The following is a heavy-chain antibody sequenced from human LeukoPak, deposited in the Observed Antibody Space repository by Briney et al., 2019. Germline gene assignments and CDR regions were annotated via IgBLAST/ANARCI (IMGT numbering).Heavy chain of an antibody. D-gene: IGHD2-8*01. CDR3: GRRSDICVWVPLVIVI. CDR2: IYTSGST. Sequence: PSETLSLTCTVSGGSISRDYLSGLRQPAGKGLEWIGRIYTSGSTNYNPSLKSRVTISVDTSKKPFSLKLSSVPPADTCVSLRGRRSDICVWVPLVIVIWGQGTMVTVSS. J-gene: IGHJ3*02. V-gene: IGHV4-4*07. CDR1: GGSISRDY.